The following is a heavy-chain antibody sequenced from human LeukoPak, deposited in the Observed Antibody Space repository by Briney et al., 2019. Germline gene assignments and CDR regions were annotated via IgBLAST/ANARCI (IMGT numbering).Heavy chain of an antibody. CDR2: ISSSGSTI. CDR3: ARERRWTNYYFDY. Sequence: KSGGSLRLSCAASGFTFSDYYMSWIRQAPGKGLEWVSYISSSGSTIYYADSVKGRFTISRDNAKNSLYLQMNSLRAEDTAVYYCARERRWTNYYFDYWGQGTLVTVSS. J-gene: IGHJ4*02. D-gene: IGHD2-8*01. CDR1: GFTFSDYY. V-gene: IGHV3-11*04.